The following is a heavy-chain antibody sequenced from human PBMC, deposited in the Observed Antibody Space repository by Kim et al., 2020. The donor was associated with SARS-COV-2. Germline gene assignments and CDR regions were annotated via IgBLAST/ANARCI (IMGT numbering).Heavy chain of an antibody. CDR2: ISWNSGSI. D-gene: IGHD5-12*01. CDR1: GFTFDDYA. Sequence: GGSLRLSCAASGFTFDDYAMHWVRQAPGKGLEWVSGISWNSGSIGYADSVKGRFTISRDNAKNSLYLQMNSLRAEDTALYYCATSIPEDGYNGYWGQGTLVTVSS. V-gene: IGHV3-9*01. J-gene: IGHJ4*02. CDR3: ATSIPEDGYNGY.